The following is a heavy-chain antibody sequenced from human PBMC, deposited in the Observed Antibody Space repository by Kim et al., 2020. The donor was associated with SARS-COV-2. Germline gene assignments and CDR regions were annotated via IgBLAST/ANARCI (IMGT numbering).Heavy chain of an antibody. CDR2: INGDGSYM. D-gene: IGHD6-13*01. Sequence: GGSLRLSCEASGFRFSDYYMSWIRQAPGKGLEWVAYINGDGSYMKCVDSVNGRFSISRDNANKSLSLQMNSLTPEDTAVYYCVRETGNWSQGTLVTVSS. CDR3: VRETGN. CDR1: GFRFSDYY. V-gene: IGHV3-11*01. J-gene: IGHJ4*02.